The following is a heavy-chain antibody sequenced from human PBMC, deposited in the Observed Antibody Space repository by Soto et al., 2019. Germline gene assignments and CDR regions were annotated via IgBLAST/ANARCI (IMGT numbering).Heavy chain of an antibody. CDR1: GGSFRSSDYY. Sequence: QVQLQESGPGLVKPSETLSLTCTVSGGSFRSSDYYWGWIRQPPNKGLEWIGSMHYSGSTFYNPSLKIRVTISVDTSKNQFSLKLTSVTAADTAVYYCARPGYSSSWFWFDPWGQGTLVTVSS. CDR3: ARPGYSSSWFWFDP. CDR2: MHYSGST. D-gene: IGHD6-13*01. J-gene: IGHJ5*02. V-gene: IGHV4-39*01.